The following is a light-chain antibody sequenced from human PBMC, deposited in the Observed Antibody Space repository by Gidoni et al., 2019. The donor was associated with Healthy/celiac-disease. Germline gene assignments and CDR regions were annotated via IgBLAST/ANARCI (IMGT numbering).Light chain of an antibody. CDR2: GAS. Sequence: EIVMTQSPATLSVSPGESATLSCRASQSVSSNLAWYQQKPGQAPRLLIYGASTRATGIPARCSGSGSGTEFTLTISSLQSEDFAVYYCQQDNNWPPMYTFGQGTKLEIK. CDR1: QSVSSN. J-gene: IGKJ2*01. CDR3: QQDNNWPPMYT. V-gene: IGKV3-15*01.